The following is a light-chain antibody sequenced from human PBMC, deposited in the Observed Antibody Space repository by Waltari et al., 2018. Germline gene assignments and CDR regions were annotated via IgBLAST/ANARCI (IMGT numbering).Light chain of an antibody. Sequence: EIVLTQSPASLSLSPGDRATRSCRASQSVGRTLAWYQQRPGQAPRLLIYDATSRATGIPDRFSGSGSGTDFSHTISRLEPEEFAVYYCQKYGTRPATFGQGTKVEVK. CDR3: QKYGTRPAT. J-gene: IGKJ1*01. V-gene: IGKV3-20*01. CDR2: DAT. CDR1: QSVGRT.